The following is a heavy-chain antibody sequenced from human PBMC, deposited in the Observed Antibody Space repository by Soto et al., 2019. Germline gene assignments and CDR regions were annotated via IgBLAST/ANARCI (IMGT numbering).Heavy chain of an antibody. Sequence: EMQLLESGGGLVQPGGSLRLSCEASGFTFRGYAMSWVRQAPGKGLEWVSTISGSGGSTFYADSVKGRFTISRDNSRDTLYLQMNSLRAEDTAVYYCAKVVRTLIVVVISDAFDIWGQGTMVTVSS. CDR1: GFTFRGYA. J-gene: IGHJ3*02. D-gene: IGHD3-22*01. CDR2: ISGSGGST. CDR3: AKVVRTLIVVVISDAFDI. V-gene: IGHV3-23*01.